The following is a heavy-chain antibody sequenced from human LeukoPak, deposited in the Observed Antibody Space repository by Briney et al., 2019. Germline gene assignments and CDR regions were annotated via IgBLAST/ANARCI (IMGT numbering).Heavy chain of an antibody. CDR1: GDSFFSNSS. CDR3: ARGGQGDGYSADEAFDI. D-gene: IGHD5-18*01. CDR2: TYYRSKWYN. V-gene: IGHV6-1*01. J-gene: IGHJ3*02. Sequence: SQTLSLTCAISGDSFFSNSSWNWIRQSPSRGLEWLGRTYYRSKWYNDYVVSVKSRVNINPDTSKNQFSLHLSSVTPEDTAVYYCARGGQGDGYSADEAFDIWGQGTMVTVS.